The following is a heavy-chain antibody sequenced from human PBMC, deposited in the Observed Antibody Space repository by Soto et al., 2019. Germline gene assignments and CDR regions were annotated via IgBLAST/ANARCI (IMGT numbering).Heavy chain of an antibody. CDR3: ARGRGYDSLTGYNYYYGMDV. CDR2: IYHSGRT. V-gene: IGHV4-30-2*01. CDR1: GGSISSGGYS. Sequence: QLQLQESGSGLVKPSQTLSLTCAVSGGSISSGGYSWSWIRQPPGKGLEWIGYIYHSGRTYYNTSLKSRVTISVDMSTNQFSLKLSSVTAADTSVYYCARGRGYDSLTGYNYYYGMDVWCQGTKVTVSS. D-gene: IGHD3-9*01. J-gene: IGHJ6*02.